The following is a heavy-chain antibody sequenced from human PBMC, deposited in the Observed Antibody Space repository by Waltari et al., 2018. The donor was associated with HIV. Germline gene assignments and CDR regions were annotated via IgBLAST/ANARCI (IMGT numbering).Heavy chain of an antibody. V-gene: IGHV1-69*01. CDR2: IILSFGTA. Sequence: QVQLVQSGAEVKKPGSSVKVSCKASGGTFSSYAISWVRQAPGQGLEWTGGIILSFGTANHAKKFRCRFTSTADESTSTAWMWLSSLRFEDTAVYYCARPGYNPKRAYYYGMDVWGQGTTVTVSS. J-gene: IGHJ6*02. CDR3: ARPGYNPKRAYYYGMDV. CDR1: GGTFSSYA. D-gene: IGHD1-20*01.